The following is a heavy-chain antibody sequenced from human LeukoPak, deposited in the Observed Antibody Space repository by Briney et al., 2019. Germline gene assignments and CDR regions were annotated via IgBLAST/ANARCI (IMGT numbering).Heavy chain of an antibody. CDR3: ARGEDGTGDYRPTYFDS. V-gene: IGHV4-34*01. CDR2: INHGGGT. J-gene: IGHJ4*02. CDR1: GGSFSDYF. D-gene: IGHD4-17*01. Sequence: SETLSLTCAVYGGSFSDYFWNWIRQPPGKGLEWIGEINHGGGTRYNPSLKSRATISVDTSKKQFSLNLTSVTAADTAVYYCARGEDGTGDYRPTYFDSWGRGTLVTVSS.